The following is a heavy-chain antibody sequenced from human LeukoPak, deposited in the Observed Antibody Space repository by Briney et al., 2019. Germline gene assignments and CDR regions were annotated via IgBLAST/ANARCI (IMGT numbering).Heavy chain of an antibody. CDR3: ARDKKGFSSGYYYVFDY. V-gene: IGHV3-30*19. Sequence: GGSLRPSCAASGFTFSSSDMHWVRQAPGKGLEWVAVISFDENNKYYADSVKGRFTISRDNSRNTLYLQMNSLRTEDTAVYYCARDKKGFSSGYYYVFDYWGQGTLVTVSS. J-gene: IGHJ4*02. CDR2: ISFDENNK. CDR1: GFTFSSSD. D-gene: IGHD3-22*01.